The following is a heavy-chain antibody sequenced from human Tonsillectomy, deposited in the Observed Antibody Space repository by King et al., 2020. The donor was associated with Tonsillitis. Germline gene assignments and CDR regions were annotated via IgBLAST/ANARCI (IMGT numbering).Heavy chain of an antibody. D-gene: IGHD1-1*01. CDR3: ARLSANWAYYFDY. CDR1: GFSNHW. CDR2: IYPGDSDT. Sequence: QLVQSGPEVKKPGESLKISCKGSGFSNHWIGWVRQMPGEGLEWMGIIYPGDSDTRYSPSFRGQVTITISADKSITTAYLQWGNLKASDTAIYYCARLSANWAYYFDYWGQGTLVTVSS. V-gene: IGHV5-51*03. J-gene: IGHJ4*02.